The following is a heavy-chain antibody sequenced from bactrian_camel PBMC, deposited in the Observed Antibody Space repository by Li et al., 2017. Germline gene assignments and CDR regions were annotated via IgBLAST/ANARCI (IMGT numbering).Heavy chain of an antibody. V-gene: IGHV3S1*01. J-gene: IGHJ4*01. D-gene: IGHD1*01. Sequence: HVQLVESGGGSVQAGGSLRLSCRYNHRGSCMGWFRQAPGKEREGVAAIISSTGSVVSYADSVKGLFTVSRDNAKNTLNLQLNSLKTEDTALYYCGKGNGCWVYEFMYWGQGTQVTVS. CDR1: YNHRGSC. CDR2: IISSTGSV. CDR3: GKGNGCWVYEFMY.